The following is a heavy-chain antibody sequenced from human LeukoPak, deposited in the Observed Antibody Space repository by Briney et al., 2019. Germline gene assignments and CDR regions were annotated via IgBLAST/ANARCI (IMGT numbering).Heavy chain of an antibody. CDR2: IYPGDSDT. D-gene: IGHD3-16*01. CDR1: VYSLTSYL. Sequence: GESVKISCKGSVYSLTSYLIAWVGQMVVIGLEWMGIIYPGDSDTRYSPSFQGQVIISADKSISTAYLQWSSLKASDTAIYYCATYSDTFYFDCWGQGTLVTVSS. V-gene: IGHV5-51*01. CDR3: ATYSDTFYFDC. J-gene: IGHJ4*02.